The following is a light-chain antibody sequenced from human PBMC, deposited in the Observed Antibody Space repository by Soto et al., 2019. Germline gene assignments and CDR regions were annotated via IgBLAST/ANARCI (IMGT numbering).Light chain of an antibody. CDR3: QLSQQRSSWPPIA. Sequence: RWRAKLSLSLSKRGKLACKGKGMISRSLAWYQQKPGQPPRILIYDASFRATGIPERFSGSGSGTDFTLSISSLEPEDFAVYYCQLSQQRSSWPPIAFGQGTRLEIK. CDR1: GMISRS. J-gene: IGKJ5*01. V-gene: IGKV3-11*01. CDR2: DAS.